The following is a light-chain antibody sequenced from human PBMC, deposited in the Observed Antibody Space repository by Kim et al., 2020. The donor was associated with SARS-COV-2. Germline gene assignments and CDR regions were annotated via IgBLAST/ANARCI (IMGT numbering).Light chain of an antibody. V-gene: IGKV1-33*01. CDR2: EAS. J-gene: IGKJ5*01. CDR3: QQYDHLPIT. CDR1: QDIGNY. Sequence: ASVGDRVTITCQASQDIGNYLNWYEQKPGKVPKLVIYEASNLETGVPSRFSGSGFGAEFTLTINNLQPEDIATYYCQQYDHLPITFGQGTRLEIK.